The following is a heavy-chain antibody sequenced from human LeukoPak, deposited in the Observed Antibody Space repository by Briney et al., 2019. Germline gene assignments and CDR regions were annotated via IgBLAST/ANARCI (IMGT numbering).Heavy chain of an antibody. D-gene: IGHD4-23*01. CDR2: IRSSGSII. J-gene: IGHJ3*02. CDR1: GFTFISYE. CDR3: SRVNDYGGNDDAFDI. V-gene: IGHV3-48*03. Sequence: GGSLRLSCAASGFTFISYEIKWVRQAPGKGLEWVSYIRSSGSIIFYADSVKGRFTISRDNAKNSLYLQMNSMRAEDTAVYYCSRVNDYGGNDDAFDIWGQGTMVTVSS.